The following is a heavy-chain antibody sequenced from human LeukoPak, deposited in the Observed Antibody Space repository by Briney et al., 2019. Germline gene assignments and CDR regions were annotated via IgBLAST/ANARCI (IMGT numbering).Heavy chain of an antibody. CDR3: ARSTAGLDY. D-gene: IGHD1-1*01. J-gene: IGHJ4*02. V-gene: IGHV3-7*01. CDR1: GFTFSNYW. Sequence: PGGSLRLSCAASGFTFSNYWMSWVRQAPGKGLEWVANIRQDGSGKYYVDSMRGRFTISRDNAKSSLYLQMSSLRAEDTAVYYCARSTAGLDYWGQGTLVTVSS. CDR2: IRQDGSGK.